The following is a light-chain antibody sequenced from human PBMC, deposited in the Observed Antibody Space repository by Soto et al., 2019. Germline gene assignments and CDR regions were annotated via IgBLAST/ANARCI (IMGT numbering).Light chain of an antibody. V-gene: IGKV1-12*01. CDR3: QQANSFPYN. Sequence: DIQMTQSPSSVSACVGDRVTITCRASQGISSWLAWYQKKPGKAPKLLIYAASSLQSGVPSRFSGSGSMTDFTLTISSLQTEYFATYYCQQANSFPYNFGHGNKLEIK. J-gene: IGKJ2*01. CDR2: AAS. CDR1: QGISSW.